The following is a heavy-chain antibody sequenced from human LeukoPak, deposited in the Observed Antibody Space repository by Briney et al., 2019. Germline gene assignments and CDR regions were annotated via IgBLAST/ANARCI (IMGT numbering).Heavy chain of an antibody. CDR1: GFTFDDYA. CDR2: ISGDGGST. V-gene: IGHV3-43*02. CDR3: AFLRNDY. J-gene: IGHJ4*02. Sequence: GGSLRLSCAASGFTFDDYAMHWVRQAPGKGLEWVSLISGDGGSTYYADSMKGRFTISRDNSKNSLYLQMNSLRTEDTALYYCAFLRNDYWGQGTLVTVSS.